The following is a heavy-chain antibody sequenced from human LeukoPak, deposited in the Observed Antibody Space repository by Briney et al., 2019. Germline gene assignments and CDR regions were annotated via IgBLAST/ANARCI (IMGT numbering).Heavy chain of an antibody. Sequence: PGGSLRLSCAASGFRFTTYWMSWVRQPPGKGLEWVANIKEDGSDKYYVDSVRGRFTISRDNAKNSLYLQMSSLRAEDTAVYYCARDRDSSGWYGYYFDYWGQGTLVTASS. D-gene: IGHD6-19*01. CDR3: ARDRDSSGWYGYYFDY. CDR2: IKEDGSDK. V-gene: IGHV3-7*01. CDR1: GFRFTTYW. J-gene: IGHJ4*02.